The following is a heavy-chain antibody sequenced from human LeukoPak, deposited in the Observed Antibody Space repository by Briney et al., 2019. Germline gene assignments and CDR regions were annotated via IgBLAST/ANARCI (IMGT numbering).Heavy chain of an antibody. D-gene: IGHD3-9*01. CDR1: GYTFTRYT. V-gene: IGHV1-46*01. CDR3: ARSIGYYDILTGYF. J-gene: IGHJ4*02. CDR2: INPSGGST. Sequence: ASVKVSCKIAGYTFTRYTLNWVRQAPGQGLEWMGIINPSGGSTSYAQKFQGRVTMTRDTSTSTVYMELSSLRSEDTAVYYCARSIGYYDILTGYFWGQGTLVTVSS.